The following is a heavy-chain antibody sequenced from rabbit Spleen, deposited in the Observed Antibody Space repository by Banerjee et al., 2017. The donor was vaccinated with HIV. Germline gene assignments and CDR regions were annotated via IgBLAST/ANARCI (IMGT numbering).Heavy chain of an antibody. CDR1: GIDFTNYY. V-gene: IGHV1S7*01. D-gene: IGHD4-1*01. CDR3: ARAIVPWLGLTRLDL. CDR2: IYAGKGST. J-gene: IGHJ3*01. Sequence: QLKETGGGLVQPGGSLTLSCKASGIDFTNYYISWVRQAPGKGLEWIGIIYAGKGSTDYASWVNGRFTISSDNAQSTVDLKMTSLTAADTATYFCARAIVPWLGLTRLDLWGPGTLVTVS.